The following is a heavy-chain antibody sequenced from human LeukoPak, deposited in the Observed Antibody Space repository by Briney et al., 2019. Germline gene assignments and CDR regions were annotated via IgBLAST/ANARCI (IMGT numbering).Heavy chain of an antibody. J-gene: IGHJ4*02. CDR1: GFTFSNAW. CDR3: TTGGGSSSWFGREYYFDY. D-gene: IGHD6-13*01. Sequence: SGGSLRLSCAASGFTFSNAWMSWVRQAPGKGLEWVGRIKSKTDGGTTDYAAPVKGRFTISRDDSKNTLYLQMNSLKTEDTAVYYCTTGGGSSSWFGREYYFDYWGQGTLVTVSS. CDR2: IKSKTDGGTT. V-gene: IGHV3-15*01.